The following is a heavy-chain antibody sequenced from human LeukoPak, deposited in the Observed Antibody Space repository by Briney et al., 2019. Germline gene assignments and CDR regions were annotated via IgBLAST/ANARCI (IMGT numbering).Heavy chain of an antibody. CDR2: VHLNGAT. CDR3: TRESGAFSPFGF. D-gene: IGHD1-26*01. Sequence: KTSGTLSLTCAVSGDSILSTNWWSWVRQPPGKGLEWIGEVHLNGATNYNPSVEGRVTMSIDKSKNHLSLEVISVTAADTAMYYCTRESGAFSPFGFWGQGTLVTVSS. V-gene: IGHV4-4*02. J-gene: IGHJ4*02. CDR1: GDSILSTNW.